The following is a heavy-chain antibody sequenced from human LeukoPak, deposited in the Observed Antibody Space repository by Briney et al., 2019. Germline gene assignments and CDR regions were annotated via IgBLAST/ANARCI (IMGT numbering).Heavy chain of an antibody. D-gene: IGHD6-13*01. V-gene: IGHV3-30*04. CDR2: ISYDGSNK. CDR1: GFTFSSYA. J-gene: IGHJ4*02. Sequence: PGRSLRLSCAASGFTFSSYAMHWVRQAPGKGLEWVAVISYDGSNKYYADSVKGRFTISRDNAKNSLYLQMNSLRAEDTAVYYCARSMSSSWIYYFDYWGQGTLVTVSS. CDR3: ARSMSSSWIYYFDY.